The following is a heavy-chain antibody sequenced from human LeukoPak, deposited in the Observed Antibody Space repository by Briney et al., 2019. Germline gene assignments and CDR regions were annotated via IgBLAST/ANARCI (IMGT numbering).Heavy chain of an antibody. J-gene: IGHJ4*02. CDR2: INPNSGGT. Sequence: ASVKVSCKASGYTFTGYYMHWVRQAPGQGLEWMGWINPNSGGTNYAQKFQGWVTMTRDTSISTAYMELSRLRSDDTAVYYCARRCSSTSCYFDYWGQGTLVTVSS. V-gene: IGHV1-2*04. D-gene: IGHD2-2*01. CDR3: ARRCSSTSCYFDY. CDR1: GYTFTGYY.